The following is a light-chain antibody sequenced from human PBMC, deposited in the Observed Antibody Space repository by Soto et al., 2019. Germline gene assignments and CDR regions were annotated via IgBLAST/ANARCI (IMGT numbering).Light chain of an antibody. J-gene: IGKJ1*01. CDR1: QSVVYSDGIAY. V-gene: IGKV2-30*01. CDR2: RVS. CDR3: MQGTHWPPT. Sequence: DVVMTQSPLSLPVTLGQPASISCRSSQSVVYSDGIAYLTWFQQRPGQSPRRLTDRVSNRDSGVPERFSGSGTGTDLTLKISRVEAEDVGVYYCMQGTHWPPTFGRGTKVEIK.